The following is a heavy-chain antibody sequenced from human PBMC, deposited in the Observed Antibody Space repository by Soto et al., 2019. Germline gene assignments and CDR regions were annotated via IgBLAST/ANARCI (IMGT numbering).Heavy chain of an antibody. J-gene: IGHJ5*02. CDR3: ASGRIIVAGGFDP. CDR1: GYTFTSYD. CDR2: MNASTGNT. V-gene: IGHV1-8*01. D-gene: IGHD6-19*01. Sequence: QVQLVQSGAEVKKPGASVKVSCKASGYTFTSYDIIWVRQATGQGLEWMGWMNASTGNTDSAEKFQGRLTMTRNTTISTVYMELSSLSFEDTAVYYCASGRIIVAGGFDPWGQGTLVTVSS.